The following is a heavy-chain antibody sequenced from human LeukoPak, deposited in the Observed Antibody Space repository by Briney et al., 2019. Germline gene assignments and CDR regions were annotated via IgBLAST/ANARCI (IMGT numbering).Heavy chain of an antibody. CDR2: ISSGTYI. CDR1: GFTVSSNY. V-gene: IGHV3-69-1*02. Sequence: GGSLRLSCAASGFTVSSNYMSWVRQAPGKGLEWISHISSGTYIAYADSVKGRFTISRDNAKNSLYLQMNSLRAEDTAVYYCTREQDREAAATVIGDSWGQGTLVTVSS. CDR3: TREQDREAAATVIGDS. J-gene: IGHJ4*02. D-gene: IGHD2-15*01.